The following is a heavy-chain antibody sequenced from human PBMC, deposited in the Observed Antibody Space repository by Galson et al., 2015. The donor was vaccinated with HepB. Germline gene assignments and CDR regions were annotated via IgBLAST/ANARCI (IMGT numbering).Heavy chain of an antibody. CDR1: GYSFTNYW. D-gene: IGHD4-23*01. Sequence: QSGAEVKKPGESLKISCKGSGYSFTNYWIGWVRQMPGKGLEWMGIIYPADSDTRYIPSFQGQVTISVDRSISTAYLQWSSLKASDTAMYYCSKGRDYGGYFGAPADHGGQGTLFTVSS. CDR3: SKGRDYGGYFGAPADH. J-gene: IGHJ4*02. CDR2: IYPADSDT. V-gene: IGHV5-51*01.